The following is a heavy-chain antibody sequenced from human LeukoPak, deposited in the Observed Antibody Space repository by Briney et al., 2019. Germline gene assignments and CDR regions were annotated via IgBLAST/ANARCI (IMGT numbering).Heavy chain of an antibody. V-gene: IGHV4-34*01. CDR2: ITDDGTP. Sequence: SETLSLTCAVYGGSLIDYRWNWIRQSPGKGPEWIGDITDDGTPNSNPSLSSRLSITVETTNNQFSLRLTSVTAADTAVYYCARGGRHCTTSTCRTNSYIHRLAEKENPTGSTFADKSLDVWGTGTTVIVSS. CDR1: GGSLIDYR. CDR3: ARGGRHCTTSTCRTNSYIHRLAEKENPTGSTFADKSLDV. D-gene: IGHD5-18*01. J-gene: IGHJ6*04.